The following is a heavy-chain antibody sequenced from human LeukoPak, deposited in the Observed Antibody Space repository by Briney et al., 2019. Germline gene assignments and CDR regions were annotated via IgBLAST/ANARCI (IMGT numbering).Heavy chain of an antibody. CDR1: GFTFSSSW. V-gene: IGHV3-74*01. J-gene: IGHJ4*02. CDR2: INSDESIT. Sequence: GRSLRLSCAASGFTFSSSWMHWVRQAPAKWLVWVSRINSDESITTYADSVKGRFTISRDNAKNTLYLQMNSLRAEDTAVYYCARGLVPGFLDYWGQGTPVTVSS. CDR3: ARGLVPGFLDY.